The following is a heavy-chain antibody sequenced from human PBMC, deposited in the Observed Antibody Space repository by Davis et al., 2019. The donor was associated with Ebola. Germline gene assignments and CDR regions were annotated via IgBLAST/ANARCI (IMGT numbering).Heavy chain of an antibody. D-gene: IGHD2-2*01. J-gene: IGHJ4*02. CDR2: IDYRGRS. CDR3: ARGGSPAMFKGVDE. CDR1: GVSIIDHY. V-gene: IGHV4-59*11. Sequence: PSETLSLTCTVSGVSIIDHYWSCIRQSPGKGLEWIGYIDYRGRSTYKPSLRSRITMSVDTSKNQFSLKLKSITAADTAVYYCARGGSPAMFKGVDEWGQGTLVIVAS.